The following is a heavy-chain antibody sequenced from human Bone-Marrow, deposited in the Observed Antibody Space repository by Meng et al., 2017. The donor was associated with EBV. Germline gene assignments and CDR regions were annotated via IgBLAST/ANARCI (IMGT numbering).Heavy chain of an antibody. Sequence: QVQLGQAGDELKKPGDLVKVSCNASGYTFTSYGISWVRQAPGQGLEWMGWMNPNSGNTGDAQKFQGRVTMTRNTSISTAYMELSSLRSEDTAVYYCARGRLEARGYFDPWGQGTLVTVSS. J-gene: IGHJ5*02. D-gene: IGHD3-3*01. V-gene: IGHV1-8*02. CDR3: ARGRLEARGYFDP. CDR1: GYTFTSYG. CDR2: MNPNSGNT.